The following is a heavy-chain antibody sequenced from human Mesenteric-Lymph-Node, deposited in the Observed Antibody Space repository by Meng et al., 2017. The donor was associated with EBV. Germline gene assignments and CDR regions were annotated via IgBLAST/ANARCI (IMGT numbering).Heavy chain of an antibody. CDR1: GDSISSSSYY. V-gene: IGHV4-39*07. D-gene: IGHD3-22*01. CDR3: ARVSSGYLDYYFDY. Sequence: QVQLQESGPGLVKPSETLSLTCTVSGDSISSSSYYWGWIRQPPGKGLEWIASMYYSGSTHYDPSLKSRITISLDTSKNQFSLKLSSVTAADTAVYYCARVSSGYLDYYFDYWGQGTLVTVSS. J-gene: IGHJ4*02. CDR2: MYYSGST.